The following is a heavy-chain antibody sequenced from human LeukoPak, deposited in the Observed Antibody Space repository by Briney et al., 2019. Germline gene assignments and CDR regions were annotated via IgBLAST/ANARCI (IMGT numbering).Heavy chain of an antibody. CDR1: GFTFSSYA. J-gene: IGHJ4*02. Sequence: PGGSLRLSCAASGFTFSSYAMSWVRQAPGKGLELVSAISGSGGSTYYADSVKGRFAISRDNSKNTLYLQMNSLRAEDTAVYYCAKDRITIFGVVIMKGGYYFDYWGQGTLVTVSS. D-gene: IGHD3-3*01. V-gene: IGHV3-23*01. CDR3: AKDRITIFGVVIMKGGYYFDY. CDR2: ISGSGGST.